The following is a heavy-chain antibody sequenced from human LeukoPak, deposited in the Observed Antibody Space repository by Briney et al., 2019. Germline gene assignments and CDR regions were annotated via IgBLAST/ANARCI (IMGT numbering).Heavy chain of an antibody. CDR3: ARALENYYYYMDV. CDR2: INHSGST. J-gene: IGHJ6*03. D-gene: IGHD1-1*01. V-gene: IGHV4-34*01. CDR1: GGSFSGYY. Sequence: KPSETLSLTCAVYGGSFSGYYWSWIRQPPGKGLEWIGEINHSGSTNYNPSLKSRVTISVETSKNQFSLMLSSVTAADTAVYYCARALENYYYYMDVWGKGTTVTVSS.